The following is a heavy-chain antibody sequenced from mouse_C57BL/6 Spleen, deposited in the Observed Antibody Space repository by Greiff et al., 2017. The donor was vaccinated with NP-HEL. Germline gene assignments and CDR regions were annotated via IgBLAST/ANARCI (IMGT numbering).Heavy chain of an antibody. J-gene: IGHJ4*01. V-gene: IGHV1-82*01. CDR1: GYAFSSSW. D-gene: IGHD1-1*01. CDR3: ARSVFAMDY. CDR2: IYPGDGDT. Sequence: QVQLKESGPELVKPGASVKISCKASGYAFSSSWMNWVKQRPGKGLEWIGRIYPGDGDTNYNGKFKGKATLTADKSSSTAYMQLSSLTSEDSAVYFCARSVFAMDYWGQGTSVTVSS.